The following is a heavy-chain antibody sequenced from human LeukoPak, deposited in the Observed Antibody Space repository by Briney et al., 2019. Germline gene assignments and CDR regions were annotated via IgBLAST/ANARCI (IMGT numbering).Heavy chain of an antibody. J-gene: IGHJ4*02. CDR3: ARDEDSSSGGRFDY. CDR1: GGSISSYY. CDR2: IYYSGST. Sequence: SETLSLTCTVSGGSISSYYWSWIRQPPGKGLEWIGYIYYSGSTNYNPSLKSRVTISVDTSKNQFSLKLSSVTAADTAVYYCARDEDSSSGGRFDYWGQGTLVTVSS. D-gene: IGHD6-6*01. V-gene: IGHV4-59*12.